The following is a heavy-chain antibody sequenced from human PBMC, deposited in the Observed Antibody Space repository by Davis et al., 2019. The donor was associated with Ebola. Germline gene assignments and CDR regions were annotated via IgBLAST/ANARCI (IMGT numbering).Heavy chain of an antibody. Sequence: GESLKISCAASGFTFSSYSMNWVRQAPGKGLEWVAVIWYDGSNKYYADSVKGRFTISRDNAKNSLYLQMNSLGAEDTAVYYCARDRDMYYDILIGYSPMDYWGQGTLVTVSS. CDR2: IWYDGSNK. V-gene: IGHV3-33*08. J-gene: IGHJ4*02. CDR3: ARDRDMYYDILIGYSPMDY. CDR1: GFTFSSYS. D-gene: IGHD3-9*01.